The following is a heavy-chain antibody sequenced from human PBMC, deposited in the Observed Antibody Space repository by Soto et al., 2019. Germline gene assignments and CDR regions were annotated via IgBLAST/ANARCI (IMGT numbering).Heavy chain of an antibody. V-gene: IGHV1-3*01. CDR2: INAGNGNT. D-gene: IGHD3-22*01. CDR3: ARSYYYDSSGYPYYFDD. Sequence: ASVKVSCKASGYTFTSYAMHWVRQAPGQRLEWMGWINAGNGNTKYSQKFQGRVTITRDTSASTAYMELSSLRSEDTAVYYCARSYYYDSSGYPYYFDDWGQGTLVTVSS. J-gene: IGHJ4*02. CDR1: GYTFTSYA.